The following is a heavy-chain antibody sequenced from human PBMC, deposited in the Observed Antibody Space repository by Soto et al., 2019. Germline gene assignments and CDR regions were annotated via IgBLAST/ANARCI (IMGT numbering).Heavy chain of an antibody. J-gene: IGHJ6*03. CDR2: IYYSGST. CDR1: GGSISSSSYY. D-gene: IGHD3-10*01. V-gene: IGHV4-39*01. Sequence: SETLSLTCTVSGGSISSSSYYWGWIRQPPGKGLEWIGSIYYSGSTYYNPSLKSRVTISVDTSKNQFSLKLSSVTAADTAVYYCARSAGSGRPNYYYYYMDVWGKGTTVTVSS. CDR3: ARSAGSGRPNYYYYYMDV.